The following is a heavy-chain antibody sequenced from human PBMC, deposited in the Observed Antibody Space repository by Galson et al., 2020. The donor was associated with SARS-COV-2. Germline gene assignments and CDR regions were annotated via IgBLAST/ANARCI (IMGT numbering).Heavy chain of an antibody. Sequence: ASVKVSCKVSGYTLTELSMHWVRQAPGKGLEWMGGFDPEDGETIYAQKFQGRVTMTEDTSTDTAYMELSSLRSEDTAVYYCATAFAQLGATSLDDWGQGTLVTVSS. D-gene: IGHD1-26*01. CDR3: ATAFAQLGATSLDD. J-gene: IGHJ4*02. CDR1: GYTLTELS. CDR2: FDPEDGET. V-gene: IGHV1-24*01.